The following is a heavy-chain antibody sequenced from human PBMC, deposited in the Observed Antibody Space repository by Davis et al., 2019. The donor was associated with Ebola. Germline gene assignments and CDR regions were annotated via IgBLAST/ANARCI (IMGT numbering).Heavy chain of an antibody. V-gene: IGHV3-74*01. D-gene: IGHD3-10*01. Sequence: GESLKISCAASGFTFSSYWMHWVRQAPGKGLVWVSRINSDGSSTSYANSVKGRFTISRDNAKNSLYLQMNSLRAEDTAVYYCARLGKLWFGELLVRYYYGMDVWGQGTTVTVSS. CDR1: GFTFSSYW. J-gene: IGHJ6*02. CDR2: INSDGSST. CDR3: ARLGKLWFGELLVRYYYGMDV.